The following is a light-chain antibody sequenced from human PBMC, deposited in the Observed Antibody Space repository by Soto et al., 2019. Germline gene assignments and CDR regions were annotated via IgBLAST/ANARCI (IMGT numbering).Light chain of an antibody. Sequence: DIVMTQSPDSLAVSLGERATINCKSSQSVLYSFNNKSYLAWYQQKPGQPPKLLIYWASTRESGVPDRFSGSGSGTDFTLTISSLQAEDVAVYYCQPYCNTPWTFGQGTKVEIK. CDR1: QSVLYSFNNKSY. J-gene: IGKJ1*01. CDR2: WAS. V-gene: IGKV4-1*01. CDR3: QPYCNTPWT.